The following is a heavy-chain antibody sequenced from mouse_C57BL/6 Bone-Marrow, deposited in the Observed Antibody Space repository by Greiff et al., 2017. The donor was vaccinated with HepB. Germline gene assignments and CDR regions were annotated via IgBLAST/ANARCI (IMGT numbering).Heavy chain of an antibody. V-gene: IGHV1-26*01. CDR3: SRWAKTAQVVSWFAY. CDR1: GYTFTDYY. D-gene: IGHD3-2*02. CDR2: INPNNGGT. Sequence: EVQLQQSGPELVKPGASVKISCKASGYTFTDYYMNWVKQSHGKSLEWIGDINPNNGGTSYNQKFKGKATLTVDKSSSTAYMELRSLTSEDSAVYYCSRWAKTAQVVSWFAYWGQGTLVTVSA. J-gene: IGHJ3*01.